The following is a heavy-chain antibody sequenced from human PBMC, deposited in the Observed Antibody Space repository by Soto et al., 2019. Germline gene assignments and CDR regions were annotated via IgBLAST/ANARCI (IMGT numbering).Heavy chain of an antibody. D-gene: IGHD1-26*01. Sequence: ASVKVSCKTSGYSFTDYYMHWVRQAPGQGLEWMGWINPNSGAINYAQKFDGRVTLTRDTSISTAYMELISLTSDDTAVYYCARDGRGTSYNWFDPWGQGTLVTVSS. V-gene: IGHV1-2*02. J-gene: IGHJ5*02. CDR1: GYSFTDYY. CDR3: ARDGRGTSYNWFDP. CDR2: INPNSGAI.